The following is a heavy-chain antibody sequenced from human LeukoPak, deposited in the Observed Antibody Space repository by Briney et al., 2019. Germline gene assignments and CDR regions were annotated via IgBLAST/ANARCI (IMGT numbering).Heavy chain of an antibody. J-gene: IGHJ4*02. D-gene: IGHD6-19*01. CDR2: INHSGST. Sequence: SETLSLTCAVYGGSFSGYYWSWIRQPPGKGLEWIGEINHSGSTNYNPSLKSRVAISVDTSKNQFSLKLSSVTAADTAVYYCARDSAVAADIDYWGQGTLVTVSS. CDR3: ARDSAVAADIDY. CDR1: GGSFSGYY. V-gene: IGHV4-34*01.